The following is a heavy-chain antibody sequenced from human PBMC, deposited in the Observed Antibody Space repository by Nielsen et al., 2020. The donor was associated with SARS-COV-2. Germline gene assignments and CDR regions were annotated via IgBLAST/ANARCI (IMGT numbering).Heavy chain of an antibody. D-gene: IGHD1-26*01. CDR2: IYYSGST. Sequence: SETLSLTCTVSGGSISSYYWSWIRQPPGKGLEWIGYIYYSGSTNYNPSLKSRVTISVDTSKTQFSLKLSSVTAADTAVYYCATSSPFLGSYYYYGMDVWGQGTTVTVSS. J-gene: IGHJ6*02. CDR3: ATSSPFLGSYYYYGMDV. CDR1: GGSISSYY. V-gene: IGHV4-59*01.